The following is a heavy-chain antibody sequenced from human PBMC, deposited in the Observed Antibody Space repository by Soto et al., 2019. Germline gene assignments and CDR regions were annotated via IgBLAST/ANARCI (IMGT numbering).Heavy chain of an antibody. D-gene: IGHD3-3*01. V-gene: IGHV4-31*03. CDR3: ALGYDFWSGYYYYGMDV. CDR2: IYYSGST. Sequence: QVQLQESGPGLVKPSQTLSLTYTVSGGSISSGGYYWSWIRQHPGKGLEWIGYIYYSGSTYYNPSLKSRVTISVDTSKNQFSLKLSSVTAADTAVYYCALGYDFWSGYYYYGMDVWGQGTTVTVSS. CDR1: GGSISSGGYY. J-gene: IGHJ6*02.